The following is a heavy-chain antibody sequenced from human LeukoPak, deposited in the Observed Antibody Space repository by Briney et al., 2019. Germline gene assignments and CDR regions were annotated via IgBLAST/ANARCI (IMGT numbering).Heavy chain of an antibody. J-gene: IGHJ4*02. CDR3: ARDYVYAFDY. Sequence: GGSLRLSCAASGFSFSSYSINWVRQAPGKGLEWVSYISGDGNAKHYTDSVKGRFTISRDNAKNALYLQMNSLRAEDTAVYFCARDYVYAFDYWGQGTLVTVSS. CDR1: GFSFSSYS. CDR2: ISGDGNAK. V-gene: IGHV3-48*01. D-gene: IGHD2/OR15-2a*01.